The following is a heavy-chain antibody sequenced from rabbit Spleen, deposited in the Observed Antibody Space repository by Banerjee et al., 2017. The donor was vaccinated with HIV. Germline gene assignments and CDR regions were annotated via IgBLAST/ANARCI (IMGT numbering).Heavy chain of an antibody. Sequence: QEQLVESGGGLVQPGGSLKLSCKASGFDFSTYSMSWVRQAPGKGLEWIGCVDVGSSGFTYFASWAKGRFTISKTSSTTVTLQMTSLTAADTATYFCARDAASSFSSYGMDLWGPGTLVTVS. CDR2: VDVGSSGFT. CDR1: GFDFSTYS. V-gene: IGHV1S45*01. D-gene: IGHD8-1*01. CDR3: ARDAASSFSSYGMDL. J-gene: IGHJ6*01.